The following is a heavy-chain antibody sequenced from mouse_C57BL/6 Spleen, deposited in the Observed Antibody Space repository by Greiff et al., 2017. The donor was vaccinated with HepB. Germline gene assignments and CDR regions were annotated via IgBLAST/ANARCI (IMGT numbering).Heavy chain of an antibody. Sequence: VQLKESGPELVKPGASVKISCKASGYSFTDYNMNWVKQSNGKSLEWIGVINPNYGTTSYNQKFKGKATLTVDQSSSTAYMQLNSLTSEDSAVYYCARSLLLRPYYYAMDYWGQGTSVTVSS. CDR2: INPNYGTT. J-gene: IGHJ4*01. CDR1: GYSFTDYN. V-gene: IGHV1-39*01. CDR3: ARSLLLRPYYYAMDY. D-gene: IGHD1-1*01.